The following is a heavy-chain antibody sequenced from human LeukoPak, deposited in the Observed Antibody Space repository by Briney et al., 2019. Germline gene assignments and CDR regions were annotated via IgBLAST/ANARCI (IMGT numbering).Heavy chain of an antibody. D-gene: IGHD1-26*01. Sequence: ASVKVSRKASGYTFTSYGISWVRQAPGQGLEWMGWISAYNGNTNYAQKLQGRVTMTTDTSTSTAYMELRSLRSDDTAVYYCARTRSPVGASYRNDYWGQGTLVTVSS. CDR1: GYTFTSYG. V-gene: IGHV1-18*01. J-gene: IGHJ4*02. CDR3: ARTRSPVGASYRNDY. CDR2: ISAYNGNT.